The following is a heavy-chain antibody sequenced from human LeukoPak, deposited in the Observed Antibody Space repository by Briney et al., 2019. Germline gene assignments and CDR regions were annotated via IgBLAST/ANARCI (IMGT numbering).Heavy chain of an antibody. J-gene: IGHJ4*02. D-gene: IGHD6-13*01. CDR1: GGSFSGYY. CDR3: ARETAAAGSFIAINDY. V-gene: IGHV4-34*01. Sequence: SETLSLTCAVYGGSFSGYYWSWIRQPPGKGLEWIGEINDSESTNYNPSLKSRVTISVDTSKNQFSLKLSSVTAADTAIYYCARETAAAGSFIAINDYWGQGTLVTVSS. CDR2: INDSEST.